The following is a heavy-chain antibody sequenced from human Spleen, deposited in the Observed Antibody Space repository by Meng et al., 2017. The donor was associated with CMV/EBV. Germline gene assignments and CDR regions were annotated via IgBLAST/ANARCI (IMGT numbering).Heavy chain of an antibody. Sequence: QITLKETGPTLVKPTQTLTLTCTFSGFSLSTSGMGVGWIRQPPGKALEWLALIYWDDDKRYSPSLKSRLIITKDTSKNQVVLTVTNMDPVDTATYYCAHRRDTTGYYVVADWGQGSLVTVSS. CDR3: AHRRDTTGYYVVAD. D-gene: IGHD3-22*01. V-gene: IGHV2-5*02. CDR1: GFSLSTSGMG. CDR2: IYWDDDK. J-gene: IGHJ4*02.